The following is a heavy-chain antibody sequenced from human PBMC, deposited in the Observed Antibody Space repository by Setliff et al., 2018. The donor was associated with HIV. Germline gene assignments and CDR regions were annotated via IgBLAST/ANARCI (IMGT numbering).Heavy chain of an antibody. V-gene: IGHV4-34*01. CDR1: GGSFSGYY. Sequence: SETLSLTCAVYGGSFSGYYWSWIRQPPGKGLEWIGEINHSGSTNYNPSLKSRVTISVDTSKNQFSLKLSSVTAADTAVYYCARHGAYEAYYDYMDVWGKGTTVTVSS. CDR3: ARHGAYEAYYDYMDV. CDR2: INHSGST. D-gene: IGHD5-12*01. J-gene: IGHJ6*03.